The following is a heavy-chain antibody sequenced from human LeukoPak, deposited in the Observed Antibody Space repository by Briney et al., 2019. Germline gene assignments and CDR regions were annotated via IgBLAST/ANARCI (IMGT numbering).Heavy chain of an antibody. CDR2: ISSSSSTI. CDR3: VRVGSAFDI. J-gene: IGHJ3*02. Sequence: GGSLRLSCAASGFTFSSYAMNWVRQAPGKGLEWVSYISSSSSTIYYVDSVKGRFTISRDNAKNSLYMQMNSLRAEDTAVYHCVRVGSAFDIWGQGTMVTVSS. CDR1: GFTFSSYA. V-gene: IGHV3-48*04. D-gene: IGHD3-16*01.